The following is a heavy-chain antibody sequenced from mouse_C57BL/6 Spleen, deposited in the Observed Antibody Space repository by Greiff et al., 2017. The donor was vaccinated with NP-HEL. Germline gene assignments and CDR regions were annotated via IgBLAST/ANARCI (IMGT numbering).Heavy chain of an antibody. D-gene: IGHD2-4*01. CDR1: GYAFSSSW. V-gene: IGHV1-82*01. CDR2: IYPGDGDT. J-gene: IGHJ3*01. CDR3: ASPCYDYDQAWFAY. Sequence: QVQLQQSGPELVKPGASVKISCKASGYAFSSSWMNWVKQRPGKGLEWIGRIYPGDGDTNYNGKFKGKATLTAAKSSSTAYMQLISLTSDDSAVYFCASPCYDYDQAWFAYWGQGTLVTVSA.